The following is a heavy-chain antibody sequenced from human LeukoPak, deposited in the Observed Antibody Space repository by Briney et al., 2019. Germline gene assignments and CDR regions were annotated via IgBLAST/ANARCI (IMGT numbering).Heavy chain of an antibody. Sequence: PSETLSLTCTVSGGSISSGGYYWSWIRQPPGKGPEWIGYIYHSGSTYYNPSLKSRVTISVDRSKNQFSLKLSSVTAADTAVYYCARVKWELLRYYYYYMDVWGKGTTVTVSS. CDR1: GGSISSGGYY. V-gene: IGHV4-30-2*01. CDR2: IYHSGST. D-gene: IGHD1-26*01. CDR3: ARVKWELLRYYYYYMDV. J-gene: IGHJ6*03.